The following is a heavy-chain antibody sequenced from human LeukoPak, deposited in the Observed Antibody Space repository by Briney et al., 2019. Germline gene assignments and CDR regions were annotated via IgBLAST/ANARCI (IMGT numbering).Heavy chain of an antibody. J-gene: IGHJ4*02. CDR2: INPSGGST. Sequence: GASVKVSCKASGYTFTSYYMHWVRQAPGQGLEWMGIINPSGGSTSYAQKFQGRVTMTRDMSTSTVYMELSSLRSEDTAVYYCARGSRAAMATGPVDYWGQGTLVTVSS. CDR3: ARGSRAAMATGPVDY. CDR1: GYTFTSYY. D-gene: IGHD5-18*01. V-gene: IGHV1-46*01.